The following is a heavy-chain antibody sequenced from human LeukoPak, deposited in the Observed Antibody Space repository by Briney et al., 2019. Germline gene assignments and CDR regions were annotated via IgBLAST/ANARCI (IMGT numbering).Heavy chain of an antibody. Sequence: PGGSLRLSCAASGFTFSGYVMTWIRQAPGKGLECVSSITFSSSHIYYADSVKGRFTISRDNTKDSLYLQMNSLRAEDTGVYYCARWNLGSDYWGQGTLVTVSS. CDR3: ARWNLGSDY. D-gene: IGHD1-1*01. CDR2: ITFSSSHI. V-gene: IGHV3-21*01. CDR1: GFTFSGYV. J-gene: IGHJ4*02.